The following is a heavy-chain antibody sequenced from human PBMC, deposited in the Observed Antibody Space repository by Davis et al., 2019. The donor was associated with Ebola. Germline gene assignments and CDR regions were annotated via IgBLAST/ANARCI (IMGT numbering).Heavy chain of an antibody. CDR3: TSTDYSNYRPFDY. CDR2: IRSKANSYAT. D-gene: IGHD4-11*01. CDR1: GFTFSGSA. V-gene: IGHV3-73*01. J-gene: IGHJ4*02. Sequence: PGGSLRLSCAASGFTFSGSAMHWVRQASGKGLEWVGRIRSKANSYATAYAASVKGRFTISRDDSKNTAYLQMNSLKTEDTAVYYCTSTDYSNYRPFDYWGQGTLVTVSS.